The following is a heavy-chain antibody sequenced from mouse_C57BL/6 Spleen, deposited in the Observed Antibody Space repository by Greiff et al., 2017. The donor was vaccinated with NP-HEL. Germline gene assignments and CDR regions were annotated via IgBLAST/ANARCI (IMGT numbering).Heavy chain of an antibody. CDR2: ISYSGST. CDR1: GYSITSDYG. Sequence: EVQLQQSGPGLVKPSQSLSLTCTVTGYSITSDYGWNWIRQFPGNKLEWMGYISYSGSTNYNPSLKSRISITRDPSKNQFFLQLNSVTTEDTATYYCARTARIKYWGQGTTLTVSS. D-gene: IGHD1-2*01. CDR3: ARTARIKY. V-gene: IGHV3-2*02. J-gene: IGHJ2*01.